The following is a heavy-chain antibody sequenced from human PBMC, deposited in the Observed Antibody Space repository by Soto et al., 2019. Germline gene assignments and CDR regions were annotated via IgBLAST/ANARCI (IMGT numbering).Heavy chain of an antibody. J-gene: IGHJ5*02. V-gene: IGHV2-26*01. D-gene: IGHD3-3*01. Sequence: GSGPTLVNPTETLTLTCTVSGFSLSNARMGVSWIRQPPGKALEWLAHIFSNDEKSYSTSLKSRLTISKDTSKSQVVLTMTNMDPVDTATYYCARIWKYDFWSGYYNTWFDPWGQGTLVTVSS. CDR2: IFSNDEK. CDR1: GFSLSNARMG. CDR3: ARIWKYDFWSGYYNTWFDP.